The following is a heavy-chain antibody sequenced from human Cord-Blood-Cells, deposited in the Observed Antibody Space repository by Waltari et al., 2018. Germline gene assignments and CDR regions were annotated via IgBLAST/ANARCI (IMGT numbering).Heavy chain of an antibody. Sequence: QVQLGQSGAEVKKPGASVKVSCKASGGTFSSYAISWVRQAPGQGLEWMGGIIPIFGTANYAQKFQGRVTMTEDTSTDTAYMELSSLRSEDTAVYYCATRSGGAVNPWGQGTLVTVSS. CDR2: IIPIFGTA. CDR3: ATRSGGAVNP. CDR1: GGTFSSYA. D-gene: IGHD3-10*01. V-gene: IGHV1-69*06. J-gene: IGHJ5*02.